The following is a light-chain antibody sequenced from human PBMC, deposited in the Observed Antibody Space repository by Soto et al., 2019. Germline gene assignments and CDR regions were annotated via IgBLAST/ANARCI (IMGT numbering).Light chain of an antibody. CDR1: QSVSSY. J-gene: IGKJ4*01. CDR3: QQRSNWPLT. Sequence: EIVLTQSPATLSLSPGERATLSCRASQSVSSYLAWYQQKPGQAPRLLIYDASNSATGIPARFSGSGSGTDFTLTISRLAPEDFAVYYCQQRSNWPLTLGGGTKVEI. V-gene: IGKV3-11*01. CDR2: DAS.